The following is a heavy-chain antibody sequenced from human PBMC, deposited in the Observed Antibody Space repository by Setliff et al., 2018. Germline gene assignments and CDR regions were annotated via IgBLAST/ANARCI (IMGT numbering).Heavy chain of an antibody. J-gene: IGHJ3*01. CDR2: IYPGDSDT. CDR1: GYTFTNYW. V-gene: IGHV5-51*01. Sequence: GESLKISCKGSGYTFTNYWIGWVRQMPGKGLEWMGAIYPGDSDTRHSPSFQGQVTISADKSISTAYLQWSTLKASDTAMYYCARLGSSSWYNDVFDFWGPGTMVTVSS. CDR3: ARLGSSSWYNDVFDF. D-gene: IGHD6-13*01.